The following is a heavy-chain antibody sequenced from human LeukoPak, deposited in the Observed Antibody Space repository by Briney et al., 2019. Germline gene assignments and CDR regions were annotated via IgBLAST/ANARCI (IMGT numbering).Heavy chain of an antibody. V-gene: IGHV3-53*01. CDR2: IYSGGST. Sequence: GSLRLSCAASGFTVSSNYMSWVRQAPGEWLEWVSVIYSGGSTYYADSVKGRFTISRDNSKNTLCLQMNSLRAEDTAVYYCARDLGVPAAMALDYWGQGTLVTVSS. CDR3: ARDLGVPAAMALDY. CDR1: GFTVSSNY. D-gene: IGHD2-2*01. J-gene: IGHJ4*02.